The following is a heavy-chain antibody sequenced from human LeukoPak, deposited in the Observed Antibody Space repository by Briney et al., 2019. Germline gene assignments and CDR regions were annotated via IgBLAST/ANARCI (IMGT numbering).Heavy chain of an antibody. CDR3: ARHVGLGSSTSRFDY. CDR2: IYYSGCT. Sequence: SETLSLTCTVSGGSISSGDYYWSWIRQPPGKGLAWIGYIYYSGCTYYNPPLKSRVNISVDTSKNQFSLKLSSVTAADTALHYCARHVGLGSSTSRFDYWGQGTLVTVSS. D-gene: IGHD1-26*01. V-gene: IGHV4-30-4*01. J-gene: IGHJ4*02. CDR1: GGSISSGDYY.